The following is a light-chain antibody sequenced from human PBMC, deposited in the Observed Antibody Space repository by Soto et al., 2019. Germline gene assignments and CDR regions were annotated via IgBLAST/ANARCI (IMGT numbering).Light chain of an antibody. CDR3: QQYVSSPRT. CDR1: QSVSIK. CDR2: DTS. V-gene: IGKV3-20*01. Sequence: EIVMRQSPATLSVSPGERATLSCRASQSVSIKLAWYQQKPGQAPRLLIYDTSTRASGVPDRFSGSGSGTDFTLTISRLEPEDFAVYYCQQYVSSPRTFGQGTKVDIK. J-gene: IGKJ1*01.